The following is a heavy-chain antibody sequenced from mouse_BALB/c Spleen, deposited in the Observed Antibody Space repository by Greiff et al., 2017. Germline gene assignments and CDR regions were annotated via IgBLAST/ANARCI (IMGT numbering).Heavy chain of an antibody. D-gene: IGHD2-3*01. J-gene: IGHJ3*01. CDR2: ISNGGGST. CDR1: GFTFSSYT. CDR3: ARRDGYYWFAY. V-gene: IGHV5-12-2*01. Sequence: DVKLVESGGGLVQPGGSLKLSCAASGFTFSSYTMSWVRQTPEKRLEWVAYISNGGGSTYYPDTVKGRFTISRDNAKNTLYLQMSSLKSEDTAMYYCARRDGYYWFAYWGQGTLVTVSA.